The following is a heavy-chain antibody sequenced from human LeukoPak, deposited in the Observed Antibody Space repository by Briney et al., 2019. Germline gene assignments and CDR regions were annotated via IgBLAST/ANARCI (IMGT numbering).Heavy chain of an antibody. J-gene: IGHJ6*02. CDR2: IIPIFGTA. D-gene: IGHD2-15*01. V-gene: IGHV1-69*13. CDR1: GGTFSSYA. CDR3: ARARFDIVVVVAAQPRRNYYYGMDV. Sequence: SVKVSCKASGGTFSSYAISWVRQAPGQGLEWMGGIIPIFGTANYAQKFQGRVTITADESTSTAYMELSSLRSEDTAVYYCARARFDIVVVVAAQPRRNYYYGMDVWGQETTVTVSS.